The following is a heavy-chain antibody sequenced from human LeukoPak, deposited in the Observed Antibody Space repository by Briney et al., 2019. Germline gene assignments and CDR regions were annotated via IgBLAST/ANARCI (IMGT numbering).Heavy chain of an antibody. J-gene: IGHJ4*02. CDR2: INPASGGT. CDR1: GYAFPGYY. CDR3: ARDQTHYGSGSLPDY. D-gene: IGHD3-10*01. V-gene: IGHV1-2*02. Sequence: ASVKVSCKASGYAFPGYYMHWVRQAPGQGLEWMGWINPASGGTNYAQKFQGRVTMTRDTSISTAYMELSRLRSDDTAVYYCARDQTHYGSGSLPDYWGQGTLVTVSS.